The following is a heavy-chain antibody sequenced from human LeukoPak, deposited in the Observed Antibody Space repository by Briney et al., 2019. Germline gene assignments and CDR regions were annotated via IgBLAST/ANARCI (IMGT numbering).Heavy chain of an antibody. Sequence: GGSLRLSCVTSGFTFDSYWMSWVRQAPGKGLEWVANIKEDGSEKYYVDSVKGRFTISRDDAKNSVHLQMKSLRAEDTAMYYCAREIGSAARGRWGQGTLVIVS. V-gene: IGHV3-7*05. D-gene: IGHD6-13*01. CDR2: IKEDGSEK. J-gene: IGHJ4*02. CDR1: GFTFDSYW. CDR3: AREIGSAARGR.